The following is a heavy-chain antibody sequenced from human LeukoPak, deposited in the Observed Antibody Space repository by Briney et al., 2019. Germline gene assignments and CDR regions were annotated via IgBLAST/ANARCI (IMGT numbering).Heavy chain of an antibody. CDR3: AKGECAGYYYYHYIDL. CDR2: IIPIIGTA. D-gene: IGHD1-26*01. V-gene: IGHV1-69*05. CDR1: GGTFSSYG. J-gene: IGHJ6*03. Sequence: ASVKVSCKASGGTFSSYGISWVRQAPGQGLEWMGWIIPIIGTANYAQKVKGRVTITTDDSKSTAYMEMNSLRAEDTAVYYCAKGECAGYYYYHYIDLWGKGTTVTVSS.